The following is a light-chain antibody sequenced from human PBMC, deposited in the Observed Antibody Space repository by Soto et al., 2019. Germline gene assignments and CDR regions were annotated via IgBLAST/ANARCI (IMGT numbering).Light chain of an antibody. CDR1: QSVSSGY. CDR2: GAS. Sequence: EIVLTQSPGTLSLSPGESATLSCRASQSVSSGYLAWYQQKPGQAPRLLIYGASSRATGIPDRFSGSGSGTDFTLTISRLEPEDFAVYYCQQYGNSLRTFGQGTQVEIK. CDR3: QQYGNSLRT. V-gene: IGKV3-20*01. J-gene: IGKJ1*01.